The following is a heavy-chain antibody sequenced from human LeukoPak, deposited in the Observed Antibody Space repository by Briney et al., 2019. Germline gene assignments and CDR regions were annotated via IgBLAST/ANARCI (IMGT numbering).Heavy chain of an antibody. V-gene: IGHV3-48*03. J-gene: IGHJ3*02. CDR3: ARGLRFWSGYLRPHGAFDI. CDR2: ISSSGSTI. CDR1: GFTFSSYE. D-gene: IGHD3-3*01. Sequence: GGSLRLSCAASGFTFSSYEMNWVRQAPGKGLEWVSYISSSGSTIYYADSVKGRFTISRDNAKNSLYLQMNSLRAEDTAVYYCARGLRFWSGYLRPHGAFDIWGQGTMVTVSS.